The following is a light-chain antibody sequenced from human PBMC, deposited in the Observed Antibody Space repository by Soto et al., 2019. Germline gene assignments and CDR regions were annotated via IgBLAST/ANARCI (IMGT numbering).Light chain of an antibody. CDR1: QSVSSY. CDR3: LQRSNWPMYT. J-gene: IGKJ2*01. CDR2: DAS. Sequence: EIVLTQSPATLSLSPGERATLSCRASQSVSSYLAWYQQKPGQAPRLLIYDASNRATGIPARFNGSGSGTDFTFTISSPEPEDFAVYYCLQRSNWPMYTFGQGTKLEIK. V-gene: IGKV3-11*01.